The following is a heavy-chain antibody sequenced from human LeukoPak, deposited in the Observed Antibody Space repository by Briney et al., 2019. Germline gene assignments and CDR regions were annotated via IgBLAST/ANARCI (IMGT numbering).Heavy chain of an antibody. J-gene: IGHJ4*02. V-gene: IGHV2-5*01. CDR3: AHLVVTIDWRSYFDY. CDR1: DFSLSTPGMG. Sequence: SGPTLVNPTQTLTLTCTFSDFSLSTPGMGVGWMRQPPGKALEWLAFIYYNDDKRYSPSLRSRLTITRDTSKNQVVLAMTNMDPVDTATYYCAHLVVTIDWRSYFDYWGQGALVTVSS. D-gene: IGHD3-9*01. CDR2: IYYNDDK.